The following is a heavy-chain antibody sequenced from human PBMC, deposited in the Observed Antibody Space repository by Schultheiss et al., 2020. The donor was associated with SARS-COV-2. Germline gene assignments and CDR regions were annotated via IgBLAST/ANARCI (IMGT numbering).Heavy chain of an antibody. J-gene: IGHJ5*02. Sequence: SQTLSLTCTVSAGSISRSSYYWAWTRQPPGKRLDYMGNISCGGSTYYNPSLKSRVTISVDTSKNQFSLKLSSVTAADTAVYYCARHLTPGTPSNSFDPWGQGALVTVSS. V-gene: IGHV4-39*01. CDR1: AGSISRSSYY. CDR2: ISCGGST. CDR3: ARHLTPGTPSNSFDP. D-gene: IGHD1-1*01.